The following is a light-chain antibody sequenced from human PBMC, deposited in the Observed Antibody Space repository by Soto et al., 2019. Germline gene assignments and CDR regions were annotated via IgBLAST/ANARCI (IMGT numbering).Light chain of an antibody. CDR1: SSDVGGYNY. CDR2: DVS. V-gene: IGLV2-14*01. CDR3: SSYTSSSTDVV. J-gene: IGLJ2*01. Sequence: QSALTQPASVSGSPGQSITISCTGTSSDVGGYNYVSWYQQHPCKAPKLMIYDVSNRPSGVSNRFSGSKSGNTASLTISGLQAEDEADYYCSSYTSSSTDVVFGGGTKLTVL.